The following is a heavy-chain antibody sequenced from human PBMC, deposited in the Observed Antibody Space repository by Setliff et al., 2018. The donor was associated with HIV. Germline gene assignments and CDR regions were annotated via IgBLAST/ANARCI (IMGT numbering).Heavy chain of an antibody. CDR3: ARVTSGTTAGDY. Sequence: PGGSLRLSCAASGFTVSTHYMSWVRQAPGKGLECISYITRSSSRILYADSVKGRFTVSRDNAKNSLFLQMNSLRAEDTAVYYCARVTSGTTAGDYWGQGTLVTVSS. CDR2: ITRSSSRI. V-gene: IGHV3-48*04. J-gene: IGHJ4*02. D-gene: IGHD1-1*01. CDR1: GFTVSTHY.